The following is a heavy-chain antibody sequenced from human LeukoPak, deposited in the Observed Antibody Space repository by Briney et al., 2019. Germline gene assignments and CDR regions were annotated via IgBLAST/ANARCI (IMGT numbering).Heavy chain of an antibody. Sequence: GGSLRLSCAASGFTFSSYGMHWVRQAPGKGLEWVAVISYDGSNKYYADSVKGRYTISRDNSKNTLYLQMNSLRAEDTAVYYCANVRGMDVWGQGTTVTVSS. J-gene: IGHJ6*02. CDR2: ISYDGSNK. CDR3: ANVRGMDV. CDR1: GFTFSSYG. V-gene: IGHV3-30*18.